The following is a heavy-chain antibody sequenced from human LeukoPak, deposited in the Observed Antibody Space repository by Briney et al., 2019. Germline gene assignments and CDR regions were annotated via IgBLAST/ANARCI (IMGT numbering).Heavy chain of an antibody. CDR2: ISGSGGST. CDR3: AKGRYSSSGYFDY. CDR1: GFTFSSYA. D-gene: IGHD6-13*01. J-gene: IGHJ4*02. Sequence: SGGSLRLSCAASGFTFSSYAMSWVRQAPGKGLEWVSAISGSGGSTYYADSVKGRFTISRDNSKNTLYLQMNSLRAEDTAVYYCAKGRYSSSGYFDYWGQGTLVTVSP. V-gene: IGHV3-23*01.